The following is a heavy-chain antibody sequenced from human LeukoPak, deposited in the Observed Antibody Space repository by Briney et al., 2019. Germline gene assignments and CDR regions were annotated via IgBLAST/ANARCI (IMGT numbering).Heavy chain of an antibody. Sequence: ASVKVSCKASGYTFTSYDINWVRQAPGQGLEWMGIINPSGGSTSYAQKFQGRVTMTRDMSTSTVYMELSSLRSEDAAVYYCARDRRSGYDPFDYWGQGTLVTVSS. D-gene: IGHD5-12*01. CDR1: GYTFTSYD. CDR3: ARDRRSGYDPFDY. V-gene: IGHV1-46*01. CDR2: INPSGGST. J-gene: IGHJ4*02.